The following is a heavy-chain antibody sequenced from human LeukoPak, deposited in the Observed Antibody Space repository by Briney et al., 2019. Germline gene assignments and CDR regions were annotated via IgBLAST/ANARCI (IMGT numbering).Heavy chain of an antibody. D-gene: IGHD3-10*01. J-gene: IGHJ4*02. CDR3: AKDSTQYYYGSGTYYYLGSPTPPDY. CDR1: GFTFSTYG. Sequence: PGGSLRLSCAASGFTFSTYGMHWVRQAPGKGLEWVAFIRYDGSNKYYVDSVKGRFTISRDNSKNTLYLQMNTLRAEDTAVYYCAKDSTQYYYGSGTYYYLGSPTPPDYWGQGALVTVSS. V-gene: IGHV3-30*02. CDR2: IRYDGSNK.